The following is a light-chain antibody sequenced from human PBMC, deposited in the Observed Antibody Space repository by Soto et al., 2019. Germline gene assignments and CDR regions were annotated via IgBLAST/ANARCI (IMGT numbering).Light chain of an antibody. CDR2: DAS. V-gene: IGKV3-15*01. Sequence: EIVMTQSPATLSVSPGERATLSCRASQSVRRNLAWYQQKPGQAPRLLIYDASTRAPGIPARFSGSGSGTDFTLTISGLQSEDFAVYYCQQYNNWPLTFGQGTKVEIK. J-gene: IGKJ1*01. CDR3: QQYNNWPLT. CDR1: QSVRRN.